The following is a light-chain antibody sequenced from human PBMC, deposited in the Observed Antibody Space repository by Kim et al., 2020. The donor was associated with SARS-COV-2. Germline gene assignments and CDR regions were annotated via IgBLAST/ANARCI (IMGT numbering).Light chain of an antibody. V-gene: IGLV1-44*01. CDR2: SND. J-gene: IGLJ3*02. CDR1: TSNIGTNT. CDR3: ASWDDSLNGWV. Sequence: GQRVNISCSGGTSNIGTNTVNWYQQFPNTAPKLLIFSNDERPSGVPDRFSGSKSGTSASLAVSGLQFDDEADYYCASWDDSLNGWVFGGGTQLTVL.